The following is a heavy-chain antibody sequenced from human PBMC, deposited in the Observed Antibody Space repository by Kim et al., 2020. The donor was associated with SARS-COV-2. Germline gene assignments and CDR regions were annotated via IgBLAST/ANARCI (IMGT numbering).Heavy chain of an antibody. V-gene: IGHV4-59*01. Sequence: SRVTISVDTSKNQFALKLSSVTAADTAVYYCARLGLNYYDSSGYYRGLDYWGQGTLVTVSS. D-gene: IGHD3-22*01. J-gene: IGHJ4*02. CDR3: ARLGLNYYDSSGYYRGLDY.